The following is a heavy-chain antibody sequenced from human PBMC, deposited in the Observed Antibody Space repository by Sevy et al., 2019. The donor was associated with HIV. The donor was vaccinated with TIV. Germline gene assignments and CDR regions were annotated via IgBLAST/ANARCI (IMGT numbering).Heavy chain of an antibody. V-gene: IGHV3-30-3*01. D-gene: IGHD5-12*01. CDR3: ARAPRGGWLQLW. Sequence: GGSLRLSCAASGFTFSSYAVHWVRQAPGKGLEWVSVISYDGSNKYYADSVKGRFTISRDNSKNTLYLQMNSLGAEDTAVYYCARAPRGGWLQLWWGQGTLVTVSS. CDR2: ISYDGSNK. J-gene: IGHJ4*02. CDR1: GFTFSSYA.